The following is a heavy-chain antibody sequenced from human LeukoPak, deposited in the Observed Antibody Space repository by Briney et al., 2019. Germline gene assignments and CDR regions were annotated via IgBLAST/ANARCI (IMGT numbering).Heavy chain of an antibody. Sequence: SVKVSCKASGYTFTGYYMHWVRQAPGQGLEWMGRIIPILGIANYAQKFQGRVTITADKSTSTAYMELSSLRSEDTAVYYCAREYCSGGSCYSNFGFDPWGQGTLVTVSS. CDR1: GYTFTGYY. D-gene: IGHD2-15*01. CDR3: AREYCSGGSCYSNFGFDP. V-gene: IGHV1-69*04. J-gene: IGHJ5*02. CDR2: IIPILGIA.